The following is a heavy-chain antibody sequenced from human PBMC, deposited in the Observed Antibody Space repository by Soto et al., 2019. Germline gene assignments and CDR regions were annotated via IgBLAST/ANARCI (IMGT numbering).Heavy chain of an antibody. CDR1: GFTFSSYA. CDR2: ISGSGGST. J-gene: IGHJ4*02. CDR3: ALREAYSSSTFDY. V-gene: IGHV3-23*01. Sequence: GGSLRLSCAASGFTFSSYAMSWVRQAPGKGLEWVSAISGSGGSTYYADSVKGRFTISRDNSKNTLYLQMNSLRAEDTAVYYCALREAYSSSTFDYWGQGTLVTVSS. D-gene: IGHD6-6*01.